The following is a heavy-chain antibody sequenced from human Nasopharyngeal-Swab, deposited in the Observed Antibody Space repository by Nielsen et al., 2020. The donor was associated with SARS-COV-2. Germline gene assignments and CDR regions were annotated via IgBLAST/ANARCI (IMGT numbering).Heavy chain of an antibody. CDR3: ARESYDILTGPSYYYGMDV. D-gene: IGHD3-9*01. CDR2: INPNTGNP. CDR1: GYTFTSYA. V-gene: IGHV7-4-1*02. Sequence: ASVKVSCKASGYTFTSYAMNWVRQAPGQGLAWMGWINPNTGNPTYAQGFPGRFVFSLDTSVSTAYLQISSLKAEDTAVYYCARESYDILTGPSYYYGMDVWGQGTTVTVSS. J-gene: IGHJ6*02.